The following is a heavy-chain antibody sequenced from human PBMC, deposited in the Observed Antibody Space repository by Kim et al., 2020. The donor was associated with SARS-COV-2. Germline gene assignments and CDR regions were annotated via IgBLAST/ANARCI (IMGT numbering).Heavy chain of an antibody. J-gene: IGHJ6*02. V-gene: IGHV4-34*01. Sequence: LQSRVTISVDTSKTQFSLKLSSVTAADTAVYYCARGTRPGSYYYYGMDVWGQGTTVTVSS. CDR3: ARGTRPGSYYYYGMDV.